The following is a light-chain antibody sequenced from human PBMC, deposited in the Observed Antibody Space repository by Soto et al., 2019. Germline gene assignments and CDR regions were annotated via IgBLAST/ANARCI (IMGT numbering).Light chain of an antibody. Sequence: EIVLTQSPGTLSLSPGERATLSCRASQSVSSSYLAWYQQKPGQAPRLLIYGASSRATGIPDRFSGSGSGTDFTLTISRLEPEDFAVYYCQHSGTVGQGTKVEIK. CDR3: QHSGT. J-gene: IGKJ1*01. CDR1: QSVSSSY. CDR2: GAS. V-gene: IGKV3-20*01.